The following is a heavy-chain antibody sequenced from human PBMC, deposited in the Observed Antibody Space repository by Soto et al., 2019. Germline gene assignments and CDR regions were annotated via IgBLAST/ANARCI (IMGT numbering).Heavy chain of an antibody. Sequence: GGSLRLSCAASGFTFSSYAMSWVRQAPGKGLEWVSAISGSGGSTYYADSVKGRFTISRDNSKNSLYLQMNSLRAEDTALYYCAKEDRILYTHGGMDVWGQGTTVTVSS. CDR3: AKEDRILYTHGGMDV. V-gene: IGHV3-23*01. CDR1: GFTFSSYA. CDR2: ISGSGGST. J-gene: IGHJ6*02. D-gene: IGHD2-8*01.